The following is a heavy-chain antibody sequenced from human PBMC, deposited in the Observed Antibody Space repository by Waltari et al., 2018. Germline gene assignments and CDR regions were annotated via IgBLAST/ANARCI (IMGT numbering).Heavy chain of an antibody. CDR2: ITHTGDS. V-gene: IGHV4-34*02. CDR1: GVSLADYY. D-gene: IGHD2-2*01. J-gene: IGHJ4*02. Sequence: QVQLQQWGAGLVRPSETLSLTCDVYGVSLADYYCTWIRQAPGKGLEWIGDITHTGDSNINPSLKSRLTISVDTSKRQFSLELTSVTPADTAVYYCGRAPATSWFGYSVYWGQGTVVTVSS. CDR3: GRAPATSWFGYSVY.